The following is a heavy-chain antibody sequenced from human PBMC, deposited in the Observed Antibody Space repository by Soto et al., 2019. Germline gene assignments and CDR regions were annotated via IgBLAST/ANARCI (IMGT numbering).Heavy chain of an antibody. CDR1: GYTFTGYY. CDR2: INPNSGGT. CDR3: ARGNGIAVAGTAFDI. J-gene: IGHJ3*02. D-gene: IGHD6-19*01. V-gene: IGHV1-2*04. Sequence: ASVKVSCKASGYTFTGYYMHWVRQAPGQGLEWMGWINPNSGGTNYAQKFQGWVTMTRGTSISTAYMELSRLRSGDTAVYYCARGNGIAVAGTAFDIWGQGTMVTVSS.